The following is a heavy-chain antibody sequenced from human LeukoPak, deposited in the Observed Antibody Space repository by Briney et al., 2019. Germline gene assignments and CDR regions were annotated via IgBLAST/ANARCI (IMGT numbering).Heavy chain of an antibody. CDR3: AREMVVAAHLGGFDY. Sequence: QSGGSLRLSCAAPGFTFSSYAMSWVRQAPGKGLEWVSAITSSGGSAYYADSVKGRFTISRDNSKNTLYLQMNSLRAEDTAVYYCAREMVVAAHLGGFDYWGQGTLVTVSS. V-gene: IGHV3-23*01. CDR2: ITSSGGSA. D-gene: IGHD2-15*01. J-gene: IGHJ4*02. CDR1: GFTFSSYA.